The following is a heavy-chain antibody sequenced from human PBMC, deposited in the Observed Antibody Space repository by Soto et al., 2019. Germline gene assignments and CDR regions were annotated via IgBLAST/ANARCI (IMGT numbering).Heavy chain of an antibody. V-gene: IGHV5-51*01. J-gene: IGHJ4*02. D-gene: IGHD4-4*01. CDR3: ARATTVTTYADYYFDY. Sequence: GESLKISCRGSGYDFSTHWIGWVRQMPGKGLEYMGIIFPGDSDTKYSPSFQGQVIISVDKSISTAYLQWSSLKASDTAIYYCARATTVTTYADYYFDYWGQGTLVTVPQ. CDR2: IFPGDSDT. CDR1: GYDFSTHW.